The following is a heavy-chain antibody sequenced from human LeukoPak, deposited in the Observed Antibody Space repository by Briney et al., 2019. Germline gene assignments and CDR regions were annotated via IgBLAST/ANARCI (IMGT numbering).Heavy chain of an antibody. D-gene: IGHD6-6*01. CDR3: ARGGDGVRPAA. V-gene: IGHV3-21*01. Sequence: GGSLRLSCAASGFTFSSYSMNWVRQAPGKGLEWVSSISSSSSYIYYADSVKGRFTISRDNSKNTLYLQMNSLRAEDTAVYYCARGGDGVRPAAWGQGTLVTVSS. J-gene: IGHJ4*02. CDR2: ISSSSSYI. CDR1: GFTFSSYS.